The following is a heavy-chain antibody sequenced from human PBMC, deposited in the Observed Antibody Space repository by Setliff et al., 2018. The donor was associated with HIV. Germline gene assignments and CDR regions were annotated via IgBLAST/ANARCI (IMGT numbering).Heavy chain of an antibody. Sequence: ASVKVSCKASGYTVTSYAIHWVRQAPGQRREWMGWITVGDGNTKCSQKFQGRVTMTRDTSASTAYMELSSLRSEDTAVYYCARDDGMVPDHWGQGTLVTVSS. J-gene: IGHJ4*02. V-gene: IGHV1-3*01. D-gene: IGHD2-8*01. CDR1: GYTVTSYA. CDR2: ITVGDGNT. CDR3: ARDDGMVPDH.